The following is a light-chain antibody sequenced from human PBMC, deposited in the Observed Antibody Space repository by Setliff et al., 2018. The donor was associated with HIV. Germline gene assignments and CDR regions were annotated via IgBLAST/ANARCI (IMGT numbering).Light chain of an antibody. CDR3: SSYTIRNTLL. V-gene: IGLV2-14*01. J-gene: IGLJ1*01. Sequence: QSALAQPASVSGSPGQSITIPCTGTSNDVGGYNYVSWYQQHPGKAPKLMIYEVTNRPSGISNRFSGSKSGNTASLTISGLQAEDEADYYCSSYTIRNTLLFGTGTKVTVL. CDR2: EVT. CDR1: SNDVGGYNY.